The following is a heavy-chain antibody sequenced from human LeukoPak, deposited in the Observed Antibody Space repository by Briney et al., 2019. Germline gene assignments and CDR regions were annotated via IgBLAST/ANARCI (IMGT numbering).Heavy chain of an antibody. CDR2: ISEYNTNT. J-gene: IGHJ4*02. Sequence: SVKVSCKTSCYTFTSYGIGWVRQAPGQGLEWRGWISEYNTNTNYAQKLQGRVTMTTDTSTNTAYLELRSLTSGDTAVYYCARGSGGSFDYWGQGTLVTVSS. CDR3: ARGSGGSFDY. D-gene: IGHD2-15*01. CDR1: CYTFTSYG. V-gene: IGHV1-18*01.